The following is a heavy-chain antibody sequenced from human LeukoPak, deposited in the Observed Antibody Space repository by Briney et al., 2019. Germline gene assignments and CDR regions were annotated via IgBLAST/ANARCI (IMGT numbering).Heavy chain of an antibody. Sequence: SETLSLTCTVSGGSISSYYWSWIRQPAGKGLEWIGRIYTSESTNYNPSLKSRVTMSVDTSKNQFSLKLSSVTAADTAVYYCARLWGQGDYGDYLDYWGQGTLVTVSS. J-gene: IGHJ4*02. D-gene: IGHD4-17*01. CDR3: ARLWGQGDYGDYLDY. V-gene: IGHV4-4*07. CDR2: IYTSEST. CDR1: GGSISSYY.